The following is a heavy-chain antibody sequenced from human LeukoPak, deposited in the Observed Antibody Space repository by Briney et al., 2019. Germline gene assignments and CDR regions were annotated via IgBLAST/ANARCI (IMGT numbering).Heavy chain of an antibody. D-gene: IGHD5-18*01. CDR1: GGSISSYY. J-gene: IGHJ4*02. CDR2: IYYSGST. CDR3: ARDNSYGAIDY. Sequence: PSETLSLTCTVSGGSISSYYWSWIRQPPGKGLEWIGYIYYSGSTYYNPSLKSRVTISVDTSKNQFSLKLSSVTAADTAVYYCARDNSYGAIDYWGQGTLVTVSS. V-gene: IGHV4-59*12.